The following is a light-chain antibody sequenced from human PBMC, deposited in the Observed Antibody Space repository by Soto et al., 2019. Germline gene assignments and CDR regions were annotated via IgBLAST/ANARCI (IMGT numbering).Light chain of an antibody. CDR2: EVS. J-gene: IGLJ2*01. CDR3: SSYAGSIQVV. CDR1: SSDVGGYNY. Sequence: QSALTQPPSASGSPGQSVTISCTGTSSDVGGYNYVSWYQQHPGKAPKLMISEVSKRPSGVPDRFSGSNSGNTASLTVSGLQGEDEADYYCSSYAGSIQVVFGGGTKLTVL. V-gene: IGLV2-8*01.